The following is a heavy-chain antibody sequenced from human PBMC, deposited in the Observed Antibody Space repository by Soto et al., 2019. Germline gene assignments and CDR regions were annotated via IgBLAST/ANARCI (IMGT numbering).Heavy chain of an antibody. CDR1: GFTFSSYW. CDR2: IKQDGSEE. V-gene: IGHV3-7*01. D-gene: IGHD6-13*01. Sequence: EVQLVESGGSMVQPGGSLRLSGVDSGFTFSSYWMSWVRQAPVKGLEWVGNIKQDGSEENYADSVKGRFTISRDNAKNSMYLQMNSLRVEDTAVYYCARIAASGRGWDVWGQGTTVVVSS. J-gene: IGHJ6*02. CDR3: ARIAASGRGWDV.